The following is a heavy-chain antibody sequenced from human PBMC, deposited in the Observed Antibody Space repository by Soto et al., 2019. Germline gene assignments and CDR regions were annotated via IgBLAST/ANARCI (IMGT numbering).Heavy chain of an antibody. CDR1: GYSFTSYW. J-gene: IGHJ6*02. D-gene: IGHD2-2*01. CDR3: ASQRPPRDYSYGMDV. CDR2: IDPSDSYT. Sequence: EVQLVQSGAEVKKPGESLRISCKGSGYSFTSYWISWVRQMPGKGLEWMGRIDPSDSYTNYSPSFQGHVTISADKSISTAYLQWSGRKASDTAMYYCASQRPPRDYSYGMDVGGQGTTVPVSS. V-gene: IGHV5-10-1*01.